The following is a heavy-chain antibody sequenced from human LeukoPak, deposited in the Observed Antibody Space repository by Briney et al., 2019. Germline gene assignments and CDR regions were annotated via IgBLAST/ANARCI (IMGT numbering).Heavy chain of an antibody. D-gene: IGHD6-19*01. CDR2: IKPDGSEK. J-gene: IGHJ4*02. CDR1: GLIFSKYW. V-gene: IGHV3-7*01. CDR3: ARDASALY. Sequence: PGGSLRLSCAASGLIFSKYWMTWVRQAPGKGLGWVASIKPDGSEKYYLDSVKGRFTISRDNARDSLYLQMNSLRDDDTSVYFCARDASALYWGRGTLVTVSS.